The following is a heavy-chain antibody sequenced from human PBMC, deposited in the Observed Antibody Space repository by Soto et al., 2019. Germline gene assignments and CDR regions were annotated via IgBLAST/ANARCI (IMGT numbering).Heavy chain of an antibody. CDR1: GGSVSSDNYY. CDR2: IYYSGSN. V-gene: IGHV4-61*01. Sequence: QVHLQESGPGLVKPSETLSLTCTVSGGSVSSDNYYWTWIRQPPGKGLEWIGYIYYSGSNNYNPSLKSRVTISVDTSKNQFSLKLSSVTAADTAVFYCARDCMVTYYYYLMDVWGQGTAVTVS. CDR3: ARDCMVTYYYYLMDV. J-gene: IGHJ6*02. D-gene: IGHD5-18*01.